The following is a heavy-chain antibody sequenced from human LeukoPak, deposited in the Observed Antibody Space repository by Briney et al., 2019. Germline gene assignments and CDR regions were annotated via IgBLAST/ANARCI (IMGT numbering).Heavy chain of an antibody. V-gene: IGHV3-66*02. J-gene: IGHJ5*02. D-gene: IGHD2-2*01. Sequence: GGSLRLSCAASGFTVSSKYMSWVRQAPGKGLEWVSVIFSGDNTYYADSVKGRFAISRDNSKNTLYLQMNSLRAEDTAVYYCARDFGRGYCSSTSCYGWFDPWGQGTLVTVSS. CDR1: GFTVSSKY. CDR2: IFSGDNT. CDR3: ARDFGRGYCSSTSCYGWFDP.